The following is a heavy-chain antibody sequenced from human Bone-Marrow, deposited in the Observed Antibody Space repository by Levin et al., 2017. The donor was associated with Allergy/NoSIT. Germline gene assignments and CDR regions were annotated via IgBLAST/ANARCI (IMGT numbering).Heavy chain of an antibody. CDR2: IIPITDVT. CDR1: GGSFSDYP. CDR3: ARDLGYTYGLLGY. V-gene: IGHV1-69*04. J-gene: IGHJ4*02. D-gene: IGHD5-18*01. Sequence: SVKVSCKTSGGSFSDYPFSWVRQAPGEGLEWMGRIIPITDVTTYAQKFQGRVTINADESTRTAYMELSSLTSEDTAVYYCARDLGYTYGLLGYWGQGTLVSVSS.